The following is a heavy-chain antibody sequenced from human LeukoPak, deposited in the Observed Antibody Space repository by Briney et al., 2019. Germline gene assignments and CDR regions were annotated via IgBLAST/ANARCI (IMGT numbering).Heavy chain of an antibody. Sequence: ASVTVSFKASGYTFTSYDINWVRQATGQGLEWMGWMNPNSGNTGYAQKFQGRVTMTRNTSISTAYMELSSLRSEDTAVYYCARGGTTGTTIYYYYMDVWGKGTTVTVSS. J-gene: IGHJ6*03. CDR1: GYTFTSYD. CDR2: MNPNSGNT. D-gene: IGHD1-1*01. V-gene: IGHV1-8*01. CDR3: ARGGTTGTTIYYYYMDV.